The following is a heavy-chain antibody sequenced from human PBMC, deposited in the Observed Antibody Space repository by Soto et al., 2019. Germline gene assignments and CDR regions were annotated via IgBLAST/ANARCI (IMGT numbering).Heavy chain of an antibody. CDR3: ARAKDIVLVPAAIIGGYYFDY. J-gene: IGHJ4*02. V-gene: IGHV1-69*13. CDR2: IIPIFGTA. Sequence: SVKVSCKASGGTFSSYAISWVRQAPGQGLEWMRGIIPIFGTANYAQKFQGRVTITADESTSTAYMELSSLRSEDTAVYYCARAKDIVLVPAAIIGGYYFDYWGQGTLVTVSS. D-gene: IGHD2-2*02. CDR1: GGTFSSYA.